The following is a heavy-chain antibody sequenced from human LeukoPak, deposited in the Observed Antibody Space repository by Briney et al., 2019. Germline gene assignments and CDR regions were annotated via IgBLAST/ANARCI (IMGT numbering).Heavy chain of an antibody. Sequence: PRGSLRLSCAASGFTFNTYEMNWVRQAPGKGLEWVSHISSSGGSISYADSVRGRFTTSRDNAKNTLYLQMNSLRAEDTAVYYCARDRSGYGVFDFWGQGTLVTVSS. J-gene: IGHJ4*02. D-gene: IGHD5-12*01. CDR3: ARDRSGYGVFDF. V-gene: IGHV3-48*03. CDR1: GFTFNTYE. CDR2: ISSSGGSI.